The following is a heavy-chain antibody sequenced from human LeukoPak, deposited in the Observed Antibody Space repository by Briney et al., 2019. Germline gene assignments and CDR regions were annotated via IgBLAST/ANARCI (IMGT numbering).Heavy chain of an antibody. Sequence: SVKVSCKASGGTFSSYAISWVRQAPGQGLEWMGGIIPIFGTANYAQKFQGRVTITADESTSTAYMELSSLRAEDTAVYYCAKDLYYCGGDCYEPFGYWGQGTLVTVSS. CDR1: GGTFSSYA. D-gene: IGHD2-21*01. CDR3: AKDLYYCGGDCYEPFGY. J-gene: IGHJ4*02. V-gene: IGHV1-69*13. CDR2: IIPIFGTA.